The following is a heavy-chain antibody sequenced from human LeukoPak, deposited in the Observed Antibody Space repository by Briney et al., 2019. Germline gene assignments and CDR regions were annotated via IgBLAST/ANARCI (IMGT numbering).Heavy chain of an antibody. CDR3: ATRISTTHGLDY. J-gene: IGHJ4*02. D-gene: IGHD1-1*01. CDR2: ISDRGDLT. V-gene: IGHV3-23*01. Sequence: GGSLRLSCAASGFTFSTFGMTWVRQAPGKGLEWVSSISDRGDLTTYADSVKGRFTISRDNSKNTLSLQMHGLRAEDMAIYYCATRISTTHGLDYWGQGTLVTVSS. CDR1: GFTFSTFG.